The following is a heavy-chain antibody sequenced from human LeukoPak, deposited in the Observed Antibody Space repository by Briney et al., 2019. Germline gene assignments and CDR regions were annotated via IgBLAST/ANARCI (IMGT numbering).Heavy chain of an antibody. Sequence: PGRSLRLSCAASGFTFSEYAMQWVRQAPGKGLEWVSGISWNSGTIGYADSVRGRFTIPRDNAKNSLYLQMSSLRVEDTAFYYCARGIDRGYSFGWDYWGRGALVTVPS. V-gene: IGHV3-9*01. CDR2: ISWNSGTI. J-gene: IGHJ4*02. CDR1: GFTFSEYA. CDR3: ARGIDRGYSFGWDY. D-gene: IGHD5-18*01.